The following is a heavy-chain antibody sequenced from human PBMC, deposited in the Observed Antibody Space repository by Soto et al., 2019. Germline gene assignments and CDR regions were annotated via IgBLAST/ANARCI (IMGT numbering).Heavy chain of an antibody. CDR2: ISGSGDST. CDR3: AKLRWGSDNWFDP. V-gene: IGHV3-23*01. D-gene: IGHD3-10*01. J-gene: IGHJ5*02. CDR1: GFTFSSYA. Sequence: EVQLLESGEGLVQPGGSLRLSCAASGFTFSSYAMSWVRQTPGKGLEWVSAISGSGDSTYYADSVKGRFTISRDNSKNTLYLQMNSLRAEDTAVYYCAKLRWGSDNWFDPWGQGTLVTVSS.